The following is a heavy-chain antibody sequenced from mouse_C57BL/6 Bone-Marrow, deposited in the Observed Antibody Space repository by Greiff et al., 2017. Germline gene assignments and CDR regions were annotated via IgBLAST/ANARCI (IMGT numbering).Heavy chain of an antibody. D-gene: IGHD2-2*01. CDR2: ISNLAYSI. V-gene: IGHV5-15*01. J-gene: IGHJ3*01. CDR1: GFTFSDYG. Sequence: EVMLVESGGGLVQPGGSLKLSCAASGFTFSDYGMAWVRQAPRKGPEWVAFISNLAYSIYYADTVTGRFTVSRENAKNTLYLEMSSLRSEDTAMYYCAGQNGYEEPFAYWGQGTLVTVSA. CDR3: AGQNGYEEPFAY.